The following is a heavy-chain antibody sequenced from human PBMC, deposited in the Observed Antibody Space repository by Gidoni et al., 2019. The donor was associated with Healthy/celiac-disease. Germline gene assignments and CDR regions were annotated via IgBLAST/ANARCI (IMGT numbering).Heavy chain of an antibody. D-gene: IGHD3-3*01. V-gene: IGHV4-30-4*01. J-gene: IGHJ6*04. CDR2: IYYSGST. Sequence: QVQLQESGPGLVKPSHTLSLTCTLSGGPISRGDYSWRWLRQPPGTGLEWIVYIYYSGSTYYNPSLKSRGTISGDTSKNQFALKLSSVTAADTAVYYCARDGRSEITIFGVSYYYGMDVWGKGTTVTVSS. CDR1: GGPISRGDYS. CDR3: ARDGRSEITIFGVSYYYGMDV.